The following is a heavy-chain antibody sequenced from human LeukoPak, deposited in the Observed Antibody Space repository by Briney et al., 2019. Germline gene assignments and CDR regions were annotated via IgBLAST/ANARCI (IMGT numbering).Heavy chain of an antibody. V-gene: IGHV3-23*01. D-gene: IGHD6-19*01. CDR3: AKDRLPDSGWSLDY. CDR2: VTPSGLP. J-gene: IGHJ4*02. CDR1: GITLSTYS. Sequence: GGSLRLSCTASGITLSTYSMNWVRQAPGMGLEWVSVVTPSGLPYYADSVKGRFTISRDNSRNTLHLQMNSLRAEDTAVYYCAKDRLPDSGWSLDYWGQGTLVTVSS.